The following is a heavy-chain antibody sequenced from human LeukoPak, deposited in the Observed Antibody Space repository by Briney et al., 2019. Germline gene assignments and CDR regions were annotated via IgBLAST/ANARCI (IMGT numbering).Heavy chain of an antibody. V-gene: IGHV4-61*02. CDR2: IYTSGST. J-gene: IGHJ4*02. CDR3: ARGDYYDSSGPTYFDY. Sequence: SQTLSLTCTVSGGSISSGSYYWGWSRQPAGRGLEWIGRIYTSGSTNYNPSLKSRVTISVDTSKNQFSLKLSSVTAADTAVYYCARGDYYDSSGPTYFDYWGQGTLVTVSS. D-gene: IGHD3-22*01. CDR1: GGSISSGSYY.